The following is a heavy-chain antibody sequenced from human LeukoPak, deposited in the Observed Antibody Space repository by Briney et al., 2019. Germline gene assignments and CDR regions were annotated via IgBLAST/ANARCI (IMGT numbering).Heavy chain of an antibody. Sequence: SWVRQAPGKGLEWVANIKQDGSEKYYVDSVKGRFTISRDNAKNSLYLQMNSLRAEDTAVYYCARVPVGATGSGSQIEPYYFDYWGQGTLVTVSS. CDR2: IKQDGSEK. D-gene: IGHD1-26*01. CDR3: ARVPVGATGSGSQIEPYYFDY. J-gene: IGHJ4*02. V-gene: IGHV3-7*01.